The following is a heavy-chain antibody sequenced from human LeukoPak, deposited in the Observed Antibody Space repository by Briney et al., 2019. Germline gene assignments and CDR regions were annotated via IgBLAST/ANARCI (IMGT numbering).Heavy chain of an antibody. V-gene: IGHV4-34*01. J-gene: IGHJ4*02. CDR1: GGSISSYY. CDR2: INHSGST. CDR3: ARGSLVPAGLFDY. D-gene: IGHD2-2*01. Sequence: EPSETLSLTCTVSGGSISSYYWSWIRQPPGKGLEWIGEINHSGSTNYNPSLKSRVTISVDTSKNQFSLKLSSVTAADTAVYYCARGSLVPAGLFDYWGQGTLVTVSS.